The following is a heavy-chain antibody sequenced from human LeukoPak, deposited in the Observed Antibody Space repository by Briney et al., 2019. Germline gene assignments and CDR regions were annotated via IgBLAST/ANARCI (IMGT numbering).Heavy chain of an antibody. CDR2: IRVYNGDT. CDR3: AREIAVAAPYYYGMDV. Sequence: GASVKVSCEASGYTFTSYGISWVRQAPGQGLEWMGWIRVYNGDTSYAQKLQGRVTMTTDTSTSTAYMELRSLRSDDTAVYYCAREIAVAAPYYYGMDVWGQGTTVTVSS. V-gene: IGHV1-18*01. J-gene: IGHJ6*02. CDR1: GYTFTSYG. D-gene: IGHD6-19*01.